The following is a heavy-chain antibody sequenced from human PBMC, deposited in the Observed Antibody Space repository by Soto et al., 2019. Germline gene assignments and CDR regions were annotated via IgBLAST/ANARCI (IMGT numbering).Heavy chain of an antibody. Sequence: SEPLSLTCTVADGSISNFYWSWIRQPPGKGLEWIGYVYYTGSTSYNPSLKRRVTFSADSSRGQFSLRLNSVTAADTAVYYCARTVLGPDLLADSFVDYYYYMDVWGQGTTVTVSS. V-gene: IGHV4-59*08. CDR1: DGSISNFY. CDR3: ARTVLGPDLLADSFVDYYYYMDV. D-gene: IGHD3-9*01. J-gene: IGHJ6*03. CDR2: VYYTGST.